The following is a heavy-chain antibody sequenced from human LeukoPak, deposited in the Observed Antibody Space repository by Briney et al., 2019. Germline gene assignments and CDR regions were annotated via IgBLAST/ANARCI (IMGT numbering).Heavy chain of an antibody. CDR2: ISGSGGST. V-gene: IGHV3-23*01. CDR1: GFTFSSYA. D-gene: IGHD1-26*01. J-gene: IGHJ4*02. Sequence: GGSLRLSCAASGFTFSSYAMSWVRQAPGKGLEWVSAISGSGGSTYYADSVKGRFTISRDNSKNTLYPQMNSLRAEDTAVYYCAKDLRPYSGSYYVDYWGQGTLVTVSS. CDR3: AKDLRPYSGSYYVDY.